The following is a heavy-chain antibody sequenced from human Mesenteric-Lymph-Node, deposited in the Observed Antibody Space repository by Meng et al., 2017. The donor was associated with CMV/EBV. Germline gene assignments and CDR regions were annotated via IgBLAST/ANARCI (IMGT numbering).Heavy chain of an antibody. J-gene: IGHJ4*02. V-gene: IGHV1-8*01. CDR3: ATELITLGRGVYSEFEY. CDR1: YNFNYYD. D-gene: IGHD3-10*01. Sequence: YNFNYYDMNWVRQATGQGLEWMGWANTNSSNTGYAQKFQGRVTMTRDASTNTAYMELSSLTVEDTAVYYCATELITLGRGVYSEFEYWGQGTLVTVSS. CDR2: ANTNSSNT.